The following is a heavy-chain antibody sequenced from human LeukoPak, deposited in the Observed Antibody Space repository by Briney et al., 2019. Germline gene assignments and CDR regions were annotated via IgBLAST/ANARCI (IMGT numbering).Heavy chain of an antibody. D-gene: IGHD4-17*01. V-gene: IGHV4-31*03. CDR3: ARLDGDYTFGAFDI. CDR2: IYHTGTT. Sequence: SETLSLTCTVSGGSTRTGGYYWSWIRQHPGKGLEWIGNIYHTGTTYYNPSLKSRVTISVDTSKNQFSLRLSSVTAADTAVYYCARLDGDYTFGAFDIWGQGTVVTVSS. CDR1: GGSTRTGGYY. J-gene: IGHJ3*02.